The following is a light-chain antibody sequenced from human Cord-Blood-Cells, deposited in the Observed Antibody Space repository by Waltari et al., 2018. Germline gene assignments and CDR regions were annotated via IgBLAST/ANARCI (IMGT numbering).Light chain of an antibody. V-gene: IGKV3-11*01. Sequence: EIVLTQSPATLSLSHGERATLSCRASQSVSSYVAWYQQKPGQAPRLLISDASSSATGIPARFSCSGSGTDFTLAISSLEPEDFAVYYCQLRSNWWTFSQGAKVEIK. CDR1: QSVSSY. J-gene: IGKJ1*01. CDR3: QLRSNWWT. CDR2: DAS.